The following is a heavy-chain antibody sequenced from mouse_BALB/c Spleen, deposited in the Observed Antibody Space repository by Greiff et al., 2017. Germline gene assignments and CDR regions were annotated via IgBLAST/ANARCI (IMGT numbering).Heavy chain of an antibody. D-gene: IGHD2-14*01. CDR1: GFTFSSYA. V-gene: IGHV5-6-5*01. CDR2: ISSGGST. J-gene: IGHJ2*01. Sequence: VQLKESGGGLVKPGGSLKLSCAASGFTFSSYAMSWVRQTPEKRLEWVASISSGGSTYYPDSVKGRFTISRDNARNILYLQMSSLRSEDTAMYYCARGRYRYDSGHYFDYWGQGTTLTVSS. CDR3: ARGRYRYDSGHYFDY.